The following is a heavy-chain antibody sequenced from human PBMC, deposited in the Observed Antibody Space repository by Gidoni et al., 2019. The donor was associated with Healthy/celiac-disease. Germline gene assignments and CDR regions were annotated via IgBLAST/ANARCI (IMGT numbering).Heavy chain of an antibody. V-gene: IGHV3-23*01. D-gene: IGHD4-17*01. CDR2: ISGSGGST. CDR1: GFTFSSYA. CDR3: AKERGDYGDYVGYFDY. Sequence: EVQLLESGGGLVQPGGSLRLSCAASGFTFSSYAMSWVGQSPGKGLEWVSAISGSGGSTYYADSVKGRFTISRDNSKNTLYLQMNSLRAEDTAVYYCAKERGDYGDYVGYFDYWGQGTLVTVSS. J-gene: IGHJ4*02.